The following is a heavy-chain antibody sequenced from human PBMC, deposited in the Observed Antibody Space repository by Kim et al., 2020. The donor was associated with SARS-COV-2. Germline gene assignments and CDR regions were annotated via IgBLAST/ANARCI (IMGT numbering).Heavy chain of an antibody. V-gene: IGHV4-31*03. Sequence: SETLSLTCTVSGASISRAAYNWNWIRQFPGRALEWIAYTSYSGSPYYNPSLKSRVNISIDTSQNRFSLNLISVTAADTAVYHCAVVTAFDALDIWGQGT. CDR3: AVVTAFDALDI. CDR2: TSYSGSP. CDR1: GASISRAAYN. J-gene: IGHJ3*02. D-gene: IGHD2-21*02.